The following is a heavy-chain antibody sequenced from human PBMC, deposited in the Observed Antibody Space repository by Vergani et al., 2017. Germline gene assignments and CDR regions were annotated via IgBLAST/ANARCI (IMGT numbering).Heavy chain of an antibody. J-gene: IGHJ4*02. CDR2: ISYDGSNK. CDR1: GFTFSSYG. V-gene: IGHV3-30*18. Sequence: QVQLVESGGGVVQPGRSLRLSCAASGFTFSSYGMHWVRQAPGKGLEWVAVISYDGSNKYYADSVKGRFTISRDNSKNTLYLQMNSLRAEDTAVYYCAKSATHFGVVITFDYWGQGTLVTVSS. D-gene: IGHD3-3*01. CDR3: AKSATHFGVVITFDY.